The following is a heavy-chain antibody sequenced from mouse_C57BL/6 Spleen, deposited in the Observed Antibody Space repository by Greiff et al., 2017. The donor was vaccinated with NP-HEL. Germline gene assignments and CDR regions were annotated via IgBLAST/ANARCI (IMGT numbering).Heavy chain of an antibody. CDR3: ARNDDYDLYAMDY. CDR1: GYTFTSYW. CDR2: IDPNSGGT. V-gene: IGHV1-72*01. Sequence: QVQLQQPGAELVKPGASVKLSCKASGYTFTSYWMHWVKQRPGRGLEWIGRIDPNSGGTKYNEKFKSKATLTVDKPSSTAYMQLSSLTSEDSEVYYCARNDDYDLYAMDYWGQGTSVTVSS. D-gene: IGHD2-4*01. J-gene: IGHJ4*01.